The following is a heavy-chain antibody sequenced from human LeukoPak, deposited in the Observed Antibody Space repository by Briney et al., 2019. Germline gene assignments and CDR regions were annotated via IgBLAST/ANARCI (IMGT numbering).Heavy chain of an antibody. CDR2: IKSKTDGGTT. CDR3: TTVLLWFGELLEFDY. CDR1: GFTFSNFY. Sequence: GGSLRLSCAASGFTFSNFYMIWVRQAPGKGLEWVGRIKSKTDGGTTDYAAPVKGRFTISRDDSKNTLYLQMNSLKTEDTAVYYCTTVLLWFGELLEFDYWGQGTLVTVSS. J-gene: IGHJ4*02. V-gene: IGHV3-15*01. D-gene: IGHD3-10*01.